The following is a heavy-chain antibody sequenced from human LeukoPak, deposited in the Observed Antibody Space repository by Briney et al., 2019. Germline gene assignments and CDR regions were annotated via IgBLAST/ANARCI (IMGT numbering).Heavy chain of an antibody. J-gene: IGHJ4*02. V-gene: IGHV1-8*01. D-gene: IGHD2-2*01. CDR2: MNPNSGNT. CDR3: ARWGCSSISCYSRY. Sequence: ASVNVSCKASGYTFTSYDINWVRQATGQGLEWMGWMNPNSGNTGYAQKFQGRVTMTRNTSISTAYMELSSLRSEDTAVYYCARWGCSSISCYSRYWGQGTLVTVSS. CDR1: GYTFTSYD.